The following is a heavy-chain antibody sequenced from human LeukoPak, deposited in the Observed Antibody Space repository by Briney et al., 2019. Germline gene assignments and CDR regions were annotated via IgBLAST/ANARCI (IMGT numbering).Heavy chain of an antibody. CDR1: GFTVSSYY. J-gene: IGHJ4*02. CDR3: ARAQDTAMVYYFDS. CDR2: IYSGGST. D-gene: IGHD5-18*01. V-gene: IGHV3-53*01. Sequence: PGGSLRLSCAASGFTVSSYYMRWVRQPPGKGLEWVSIIYSGGSTYYADSVKGRFTISRDNSKNTLYLQMNSLRAEDTAVYYCARAQDTAMVYYFDSWGQGTLVTVSS.